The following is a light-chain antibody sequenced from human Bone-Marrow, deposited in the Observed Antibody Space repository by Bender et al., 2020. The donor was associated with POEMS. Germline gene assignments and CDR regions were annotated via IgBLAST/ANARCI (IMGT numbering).Light chain of an antibody. J-gene: IGLJ2*01. CDR2: DDS. Sequence: SFVLTQPPSVSVDPGKTATITCGGDHIGGKSVHWYQQRPGQAPVLVVYDDSDRPSGTPERFSGSNSGNTATLTISRVEAGDEADYYCQVWDAGHDYVVFGGGTKLTVL. CDR3: QVWDAGHDYVV. CDR1: HIGGKS. V-gene: IGLV3-21*03.